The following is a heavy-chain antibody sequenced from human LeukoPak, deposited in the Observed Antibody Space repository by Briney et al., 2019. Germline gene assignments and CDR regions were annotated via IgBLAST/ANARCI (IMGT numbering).Heavy chain of an antibody. CDR3: ARHGPGLMYYFDD. CDR1: GGSISSSSYY. Sequence: SETLSLTCTVSGGSISSSSYYWGWIRQPPGKGLEWIGSIYYSGSTYYNPSLKSRVTISVDTSKNQFSLKLSSVTAADTAVYYCARHGPGLMYYFDDWGQGTLVTASS. V-gene: IGHV4-39*01. D-gene: IGHD2-8*01. CDR2: IYYSGST. J-gene: IGHJ4*02.